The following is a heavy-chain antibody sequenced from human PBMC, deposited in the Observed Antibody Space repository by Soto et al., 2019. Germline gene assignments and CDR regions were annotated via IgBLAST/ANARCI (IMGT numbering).Heavy chain of an antibody. D-gene: IGHD3-22*01. V-gene: IGHV1-69*13. Sequence: SVKVSCKASGGTFSSSAISWVRQAPGQGLEWMGGIIPIFGTANYAQKFQGRVTITADESTSTAYMELSSLRSEDTAVYYCASTGLSMIVVSRFDYWGQGTLVTVSS. CDR1: GGTFSSSA. CDR3: ASTGLSMIVVSRFDY. J-gene: IGHJ4*02. CDR2: IIPIFGTA.